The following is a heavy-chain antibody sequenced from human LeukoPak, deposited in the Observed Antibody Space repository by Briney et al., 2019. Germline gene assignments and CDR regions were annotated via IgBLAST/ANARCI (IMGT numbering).Heavy chain of an antibody. CDR2: INSDGSGT. CDR3: ACDRDYYDSSGYYNY. Sequence: GGSLRLSCAASGFTLSSYWMHWVRQAPGKGLVWVSRINSDGSGTIYADSVQGRFTISRDNAKNTLYLQMNSLRAEDTAVYYCACDRDYYDSSGYYNYWGQGTLVTVSS. V-gene: IGHV3-74*01. CDR1: GFTLSSYW. D-gene: IGHD3-22*01. J-gene: IGHJ4*02.